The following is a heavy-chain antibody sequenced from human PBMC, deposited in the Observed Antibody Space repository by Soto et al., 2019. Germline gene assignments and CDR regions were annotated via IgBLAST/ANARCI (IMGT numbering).Heavy chain of an antibody. Sequence: GGSLRLSCAASGFTFSSYAMHWVRQAPGKGLEWVAVISYDGSNKYYADSVKGRFTISRDNSKNTLYLQMNSLRAEDTAVYYCAREYSSDTTTGGFDPWGQGTLVTVSS. CDR1: GFTFSSYA. V-gene: IGHV3-30-3*01. J-gene: IGHJ5*02. CDR3: AREYSSDTTTGGFDP. CDR2: ISYDGSNK. D-gene: IGHD6-19*01.